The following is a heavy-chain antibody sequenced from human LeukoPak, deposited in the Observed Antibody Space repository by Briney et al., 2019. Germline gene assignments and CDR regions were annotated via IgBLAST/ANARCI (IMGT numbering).Heavy chain of an antibody. J-gene: IGHJ6*02. V-gene: IGHV3-23*01. Sequence: GGSLRLSCAASGFTFSSYAMSWVRQAPGKGLEWVSAISGSGDSTHYADSVKGRSTISRDNPKNTLYLQMNSLRAEDTAVYYCAKETEFHYYYGMDVWGQGTTVTVSS. CDR3: AKETEFHYYYGMDV. D-gene: IGHD1-1*01. CDR2: ISGSGDST. CDR1: GFTFSSYA.